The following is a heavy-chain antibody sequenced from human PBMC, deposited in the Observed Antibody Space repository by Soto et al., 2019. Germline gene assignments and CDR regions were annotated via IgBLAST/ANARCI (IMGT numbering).Heavy chain of an antibody. CDR1: GFTFSSYG. V-gene: IGHV3-30*18. D-gene: IGHD3-22*01. Sequence: QVQLVESGGGVVQPGRSLRLSCAASGFTFSSYGMHWVRQAPGKGLEWVAVISYDGSNKYYADSVKGRFTISRDNSKNTLYLQMNSLRAEDTAVYYCAKWHSSGYGYFVYWGQGTLVTVSS. CDR3: AKWHSSGYGYFVY. CDR2: ISYDGSNK. J-gene: IGHJ4*02.